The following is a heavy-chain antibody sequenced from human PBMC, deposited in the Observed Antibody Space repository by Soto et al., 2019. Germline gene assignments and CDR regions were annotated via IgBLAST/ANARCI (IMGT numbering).Heavy chain of an antibody. J-gene: IGHJ4*02. CDR1: GGSISGHY. D-gene: IGHD3-10*01. V-gene: IGHV4-59*08. CDR2: IYYSGST. Sequence: QVQLQESGPGLVKPSETLSLTCTVSGGSISGHYWSWIRQPPGKGLEWIAYIYYSGSTYYDPSLKSPVTILVDTSKYEFYLRLGSVAAADTAVSYCARHTSGVTDYWGQGTLVTVSS. CDR3: ARHTSGVTDY.